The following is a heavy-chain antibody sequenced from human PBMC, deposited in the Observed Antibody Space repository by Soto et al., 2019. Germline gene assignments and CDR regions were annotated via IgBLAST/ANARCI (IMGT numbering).Heavy chain of an antibody. CDR3: AKETTLYSSSWYLSGMDV. CDR2: ISYDGSNK. CDR1: AFTFSSYG. J-gene: IGHJ6*02. D-gene: IGHD6-13*01. V-gene: IGHV3-30*18. Sequence: QVQLVESGGGVVQPGRSLRLSCAASAFTFSSYGMHWFRQAPGNGLEWVAVISYDGSNKYYTESVKGRFTISRDNAKKTLYMQMNSLRAEDTAVYCCAKETTLYSSSWYLSGMDVWGQGTTVTVSS.